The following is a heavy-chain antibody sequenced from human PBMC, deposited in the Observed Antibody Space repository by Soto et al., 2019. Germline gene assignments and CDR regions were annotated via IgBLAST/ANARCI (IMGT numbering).Heavy chain of an antibody. J-gene: IGHJ6*02. D-gene: IGHD3-22*01. Sequence: GASVKVSCKASGGTFSSYAISWVRQAPGQGLEWMGGIIPIFGTANYAQKFQGRVTITADESTSTAYMELSSLRSEDTAVYYCASYLYYYDSSGPPIEGQYYYYGMDVWGQGTTVTVSS. V-gene: IGHV1-69*13. CDR2: IIPIFGTA. CDR3: ASYLYYYDSSGPPIEGQYYYYGMDV. CDR1: GGTFSSYA.